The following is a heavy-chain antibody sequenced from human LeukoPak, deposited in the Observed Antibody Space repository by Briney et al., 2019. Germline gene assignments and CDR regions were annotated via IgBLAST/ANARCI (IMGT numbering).Heavy chain of an antibody. Sequence: ASVKVSCKASGYTFTSYGISWVRQAPGQGLEWMGWISAYNGNTNYAQKLQGRVTMTTDTSTSTAYMELRSLRSDDTAVYYCARDINPSGFWSGFDYYYMDVWGKGTTVTVSS. CDR2: ISAYNGNT. CDR1: GYTFTSYG. CDR3: ARDINPSGFWSGFDYYYMDV. V-gene: IGHV1-18*01. D-gene: IGHD3-3*01. J-gene: IGHJ6*03.